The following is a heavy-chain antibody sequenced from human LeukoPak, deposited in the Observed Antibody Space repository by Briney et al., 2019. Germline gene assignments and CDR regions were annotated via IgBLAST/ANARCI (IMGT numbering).Heavy chain of an antibody. CDR3: ARTLGVIAIDY. CDR1: GFTFSSYA. Sequence: GGSLRLSCAASGFTFSSYAMHWVRQAPGKGLEWVAVISYDGSNKYYADSVKGRFTISRDNSKNTLYLQMNSLRAEDTAVYYCARTLGVIAIDYWGQGTLVTVSS. J-gene: IGHJ4*02. V-gene: IGHV3-30-3*01. CDR2: ISYDGSNK. D-gene: IGHD3-22*01.